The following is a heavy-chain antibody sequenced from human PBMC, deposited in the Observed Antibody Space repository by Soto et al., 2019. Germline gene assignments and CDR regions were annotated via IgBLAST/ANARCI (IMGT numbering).Heavy chain of an antibody. CDR1: GFTFDDYT. J-gene: IGHJ5*02. V-gene: IGHV3-21*01. Sequence: GGSLRLSCAASGFTFDDYTMHWVRQAPGKGLEWVSSISSSSGNIYYADSVKGRFTISRDNAKNSLYLQMNSLRAEDTAVYYCARAARNYCSGGSCYLFDPWGQGTLVTVSS. D-gene: IGHD2-15*01. CDR3: ARAARNYCSGGSCYLFDP. CDR2: ISSSSGNI.